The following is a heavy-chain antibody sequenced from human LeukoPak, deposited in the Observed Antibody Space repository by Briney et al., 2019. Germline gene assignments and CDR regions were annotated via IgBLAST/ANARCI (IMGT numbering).Heavy chain of an antibody. J-gene: IGHJ4*02. D-gene: IGHD2-15*01. CDR2: IKQDGSEK. V-gene: IGHV3-7*03. Sequence: PGGSLRLSCAASGFTFSSYWMSWVRQAPGKGLEWVANIKQDGSEKYYVDSVKGRFTISRDNAKNSLYLQMNSLRAEDTAVYYCARVWDCSGGSCYSVLDYWGQGTLVTVSS. CDR1: GFTFSSYW. CDR3: ARVWDCSGGSCYSVLDY.